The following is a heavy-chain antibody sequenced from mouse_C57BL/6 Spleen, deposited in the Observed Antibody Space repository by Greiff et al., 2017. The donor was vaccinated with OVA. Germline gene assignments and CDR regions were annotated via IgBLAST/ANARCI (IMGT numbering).Heavy chain of an antibody. D-gene: IGHD1-1*01. Sequence: VQLQQSGPELVKPGASVKISCKASGYSFTGYYMNWVKQSPEKSLEWIGEINPSTGGTTYNQKFKAKATLTVANSSSTAYLQLKSLTSEDSSVYYGATITTVVSYYFDDWGKGTTLTVSS. CDR1: GYSFTGYY. CDR2: INPSTGGT. V-gene: IGHV1-42*01. J-gene: IGHJ2*01. CDR3: ATITTVVSYYFDD.